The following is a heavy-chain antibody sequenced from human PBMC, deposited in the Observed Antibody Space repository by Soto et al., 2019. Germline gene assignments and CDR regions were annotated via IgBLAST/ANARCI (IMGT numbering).Heavy chain of an antibody. J-gene: IGHJ4*02. CDR3: ARRGDPSYDFWSGYTAPLDY. Sequence: SVKVSCKASGGTFSSYAISWVRQAPGQGLEWMGGIIPIFGTANYAQKFQGRVTITADESTSTAYMELSSLRSEDTAVYYCARRGDPSYDFWSGYTAPLDYWGQGTLVTVSS. D-gene: IGHD3-3*01. CDR2: IIPIFGTA. CDR1: GGTFSSYA. V-gene: IGHV1-69*13.